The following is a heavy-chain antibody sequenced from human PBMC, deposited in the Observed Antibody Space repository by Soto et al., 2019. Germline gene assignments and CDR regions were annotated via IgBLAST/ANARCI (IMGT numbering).Heavy chain of an antibody. J-gene: IGHJ6*02. D-gene: IGHD3-16*01. Sequence: QVQLVQSGAEVKKPGSSVKVSCKASGGTFSSYAISWVRQAPGQGLEWLGGIIPIFGTADYAQKFQGRVTITADDFTSTAYMELSSLRSEDTAVYYCARHLGGNHYYYGMDVWGQGTTVTVSS. CDR3: ARHLGGNHYYYGMDV. CDR2: IIPIFGTA. CDR1: GGTFSSYA. V-gene: IGHV1-69*12.